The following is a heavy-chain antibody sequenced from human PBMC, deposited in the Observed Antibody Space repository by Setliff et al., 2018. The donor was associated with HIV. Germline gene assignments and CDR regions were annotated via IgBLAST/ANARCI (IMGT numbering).Heavy chain of an antibody. V-gene: IGHV5-51*01. CDR2: IYPGDSDT. D-gene: IGHD6-6*01. CDR1: GYSFTSYW. Sequence: LKVSCKGSGYSFTSYWIGWVRQVPGKGLEWMGIIYPGDSDTRYSPSFQGQVTISADKSVSTAYLQWSSLKASDTAMYYCVSQYSSWGYWGQGTLVTVSS. CDR3: VSQYSSWGY. J-gene: IGHJ4*02.